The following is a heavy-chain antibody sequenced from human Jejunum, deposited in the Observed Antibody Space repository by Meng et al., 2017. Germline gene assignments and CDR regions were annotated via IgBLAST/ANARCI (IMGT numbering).Heavy chain of an antibody. V-gene: IGHV3-74*03. CDR3: ARDQDGAGGTIDH. D-gene: IGHD2-2*01. CDR1: GFTFSSYW. J-gene: IGHJ4*02. Sequence: LEEVGGSLVQPGGSLRLSCAASGFTFSSYWMHWVRQAQGKGLVWVSRITNDGSRTMYADSVKGRFIISRDNAKNTLYLQINSLRAEDTAMYYCARDQDGAGGTIDHWGQGTLVTVSS. CDR2: ITNDGSRT.